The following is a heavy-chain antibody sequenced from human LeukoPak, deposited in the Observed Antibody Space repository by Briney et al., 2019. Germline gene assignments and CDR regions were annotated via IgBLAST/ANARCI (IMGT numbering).Heavy chain of an antibody. CDR1: GYTFTSYF. J-gene: IGHJ3*02. Sequence: ASVKVSCKASGYTFTSYFLHWVRQAPGQGLEWMGIINPSGGATSCAQQFQGRVTMTRDMSTSTVYMELSSLRSEDTAVFYCARAPSMVVISGAFDIWGQGTMVTVSS. CDR2: INPSGGAT. D-gene: IGHD2-21*01. CDR3: ARAPSMVVISGAFDI. V-gene: IGHV1-46*01.